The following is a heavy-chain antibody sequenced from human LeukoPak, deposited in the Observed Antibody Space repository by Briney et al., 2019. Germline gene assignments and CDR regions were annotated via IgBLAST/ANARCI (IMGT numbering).Heavy chain of an antibody. D-gene: IGHD3-22*01. CDR2: IKEDRGRE. CDR1: GLIVSNHW. V-gene: IGHV3-7*01. Sequence: GGSLRLSCVASGLIVSNHWMSWVRQAPGKGLEWVANIKEDRGREYYMDSVKGRFTISKDSAKNSLYLQMNSLRAEDTAVYYCARGAYYYEDWGQGTLVTVSS. CDR3: ARGAYYYED. J-gene: IGHJ4*02.